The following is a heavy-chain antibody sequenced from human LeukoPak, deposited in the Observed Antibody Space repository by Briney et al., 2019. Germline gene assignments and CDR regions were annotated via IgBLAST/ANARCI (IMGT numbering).Heavy chain of an antibody. CDR2: IYYNGFT. D-gene: IGHD2-8*01. Sequence: SATLSLTCPVSGDYISSSSCFWGWIRQPPGKGLEWNGSIYYNGFTSYNPSLKSRVTISVETSKNQFALKLSSVTAADTAVYYCARHKGTNDGRRWFDPWGQGTLVTVSS. V-gene: IGHV4-39*01. CDR3: ARHKGTNDGRRWFDP. J-gene: IGHJ5*02. CDR1: GDYISSSSCF.